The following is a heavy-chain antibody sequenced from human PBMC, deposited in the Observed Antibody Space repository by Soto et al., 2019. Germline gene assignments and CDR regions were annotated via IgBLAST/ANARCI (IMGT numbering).Heavy chain of an antibody. CDR2: FDPEDGET. D-gene: IGHD3-22*01. Sequence: APAKVSCKDSGYTHTELSMHWVRQAPGKGLEWMGGFDPEDGETIYAQNFQGRVTMTEDTSTDTAYMELSSLRSEDTAVYYCATATGAYYYDSSGRSNWYFDLWGRGTLVTVFS. V-gene: IGHV1-24*01. CDR1: GYTHTELS. J-gene: IGHJ2*01. CDR3: ATATGAYYYDSSGRSNWYFDL.